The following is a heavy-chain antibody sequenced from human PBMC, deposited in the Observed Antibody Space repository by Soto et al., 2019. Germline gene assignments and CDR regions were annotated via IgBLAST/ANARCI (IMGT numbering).Heavy chain of an antibody. Sequence: PGGSLRLSCAASGFTFSSYSMNWVRQAPGKGLEWVSSISSSSSYIYYADSVKGRFTISRDNAKNSLYLQMNSLRAEDTAVYYCARDFWGMITFGGVIVRSPYYYYGMDVWGQGATVTVSS. CDR1: GFTFSSYS. V-gene: IGHV3-21*01. CDR3: ARDFWGMITFGGVIVRSPYYYYGMDV. CDR2: ISSSSSYI. J-gene: IGHJ6*02. D-gene: IGHD3-16*02.